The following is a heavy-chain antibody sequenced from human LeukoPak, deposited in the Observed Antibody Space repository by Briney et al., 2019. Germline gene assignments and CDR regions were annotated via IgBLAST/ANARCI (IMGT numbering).Heavy chain of an antibody. V-gene: IGHV4-34*01. CDR2: INHSGST. D-gene: IGHD2-2*01. CDR1: GGSFSGYY. J-gene: IGHJ4*02. CDR3: ARVLPLVYCSSTSCPGAYFDY. Sequence: SETLSLTCAVYGGSFSGYYWSWIRQPPGKGLEWIGEINHSGSTNYNPSLKSRVTISVDTSKNQFSLKLSSVTAADTAVYYCARVLPLVYCSSTSCPGAYFDYWGQGTLVTVSS.